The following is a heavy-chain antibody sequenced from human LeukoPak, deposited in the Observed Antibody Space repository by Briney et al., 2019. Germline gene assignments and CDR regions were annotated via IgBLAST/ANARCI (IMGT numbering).Heavy chain of an antibody. D-gene: IGHD2-15*01. Sequence: PGGSLRLSCAASGFTFSSYAMSWVRQAPGNGLEWVSAISGSGGSTYYADSVKGRFTISRDNSKNTLYLQMNSLRAEDTAVYYCRIVVVVAAKDYFDYWGQGSLVTVSS. J-gene: IGHJ4*02. CDR2: ISGSGGST. V-gene: IGHV3-23*01. CDR3: RIVVVVAAKDYFDY. CDR1: GFTFSSYA.